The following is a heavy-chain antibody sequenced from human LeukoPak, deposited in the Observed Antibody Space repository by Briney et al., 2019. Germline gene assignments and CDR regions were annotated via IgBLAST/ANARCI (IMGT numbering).Heavy chain of an antibody. Sequence: GESLKISCKGSGYSFTSYWIGWVRQMPGKGLEWMGIFYPGDSDTRYSPSFQGQVTISAGKSISTAYLQWSSLKASDTAIYYCARLEEMATITMDYWGQGTLATVSS. J-gene: IGHJ4*02. CDR3: ARLEEMATITMDY. D-gene: IGHD5-24*01. CDR1: GYSFTSYW. CDR2: FYPGDSDT. V-gene: IGHV5-51*01.